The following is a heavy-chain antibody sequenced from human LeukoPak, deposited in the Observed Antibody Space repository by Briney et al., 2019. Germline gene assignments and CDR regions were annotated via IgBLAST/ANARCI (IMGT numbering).Heavy chain of an antibody. D-gene: IGHD3-10*01. J-gene: IGHJ6*03. Sequence: ASVKVSCKASGYTFTSYDINWVRQATGQGLEWMGWMNPNSGNTGYAQKFQGRVTMTRNTSISTAYMELSSLRSEDTAVYYCAKSWRGRGYYGYGPSEYFYYMDVWGKGTTVTISS. CDR3: AKSWRGRGYYGYGPSEYFYYMDV. CDR2: MNPNSGNT. CDR1: GYTFTSYD. V-gene: IGHV1-8*01.